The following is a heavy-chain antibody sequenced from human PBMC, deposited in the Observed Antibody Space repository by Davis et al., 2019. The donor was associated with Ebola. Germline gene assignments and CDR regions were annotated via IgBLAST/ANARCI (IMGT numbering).Heavy chain of an antibody. CDR2: IYHSGST. V-gene: IGHV4-61*01. J-gene: IGHJ6*04. D-gene: IGHD2-2*01. CDR3: ARGEIVVVSAASIHLLRYHAMDV. CDR1: GASVSSGTYY. Sequence: MPSETLSLTCPVSGASVSSGTYYWSWIRQPPGKGLEWIGYIYHSGSTNYNPSLKSRVTISVDTSKNPFSLKLISVTAADTAVYYCARGEIVVVSAASIHLLRYHAMDVWGKGTTVTVSS.